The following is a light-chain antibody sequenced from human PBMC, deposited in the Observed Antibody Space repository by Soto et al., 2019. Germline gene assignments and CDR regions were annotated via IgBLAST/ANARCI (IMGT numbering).Light chain of an antibody. CDR1: SSNIGSNT. Sequence: QSVLTQPPSASGTPGQRVTISCSGSSSNIGSNTVNWYQQLPGTAPKLLIYSDNQRPSGVPDRFSGSKSGTSASLAINGLQSEDEADYYCAAWDDSLNGRGVFGGGTKLTVL. CDR3: AAWDDSLNGRGV. J-gene: IGLJ2*01. CDR2: SDN. V-gene: IGLV1-44*01.